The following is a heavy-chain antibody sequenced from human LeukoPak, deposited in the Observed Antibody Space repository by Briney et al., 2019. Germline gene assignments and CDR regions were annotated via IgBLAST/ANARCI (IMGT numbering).Heavy chain of an antibody. CDR2: IYYSGST. J-gene: IGHJ6*02. CDR1: GGSISSYY. CDR3: AGISGSRYYYYGMDV. Sequence: SETLSLTCTVSGGSISSYYWSWIRQPPGKGLEWIGYIYYSGSTNYNPSLKSRVTMSVDTSKNQFSLKLSSVTAADTAVYYCAGISGSRYYYYGMDVWGQGTTVTVSS. V-gene: IGHV4-59*01. D-gene: IGHD1-26*01.